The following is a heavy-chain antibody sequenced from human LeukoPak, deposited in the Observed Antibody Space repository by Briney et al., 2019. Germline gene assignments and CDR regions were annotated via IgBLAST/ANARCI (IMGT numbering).Heavy chain of an antibody. CDR3: ARLAGTRIYFDY. CDR2: ISISSSTI. Sequence: GGSLRFSCAASGFTFSSYSRTWVRQAPGKGLEWVSYISISSSTIYYADSVKGRFTISRDNAKNSLYLQMNSLRDEDTAVYYCARLAGTRIYFDYWGQGTLVTVSS. CDR1: GFTFSSYS. J-gene: IGHJ4*02. D-gene: IGHD6-19*01. V-gene: IGHV3-48*02.